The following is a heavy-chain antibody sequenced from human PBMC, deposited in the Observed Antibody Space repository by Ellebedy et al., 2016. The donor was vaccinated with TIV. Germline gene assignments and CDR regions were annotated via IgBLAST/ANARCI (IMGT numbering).Heavy chain of an antibody. CDR2: ISAYNGNT. CDR1: GYTFTSYG. D-gene: IGHD3-22*01. Sequence: ASVKVSCXASGYTFTSYGISWVRQAPGQGLEWMGWISAYNGNTNYAQKLQGRVTMTTDTSTSTAYMELKSLRSDDTAVYYCARVGYYDSSGYYYPALGYYYYYGMDVWGQGTTVTVSS. J-gene: IGHJ6*02. V-gene: IGHV1-18*01. CDR3: ARVGYYDSSGYYYPALGYYYYYGMDV.